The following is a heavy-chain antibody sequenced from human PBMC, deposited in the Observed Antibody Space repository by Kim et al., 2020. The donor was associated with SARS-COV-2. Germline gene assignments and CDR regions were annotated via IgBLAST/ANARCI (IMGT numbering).Heavy chain of an antibody. CDR3: ARSLGGQQLVGRFFDY. CDR1: GGSISSGGYY. Sequence: SETLSLTCTVSGGSISSGGYYWSWIRQHPGKGLEWIGYIYYSGSTYYNPSLKSRVTISVDTSKNQFSLKLSSVTAADTAVYYCARSLGGQQLVGRFFDYWGQGTLVTVSS. CDR2: IYYSGST. J-gene: IGHJ4*02. D-gene: IGHD6-13*01. V-gene: IGHV4-31*03.